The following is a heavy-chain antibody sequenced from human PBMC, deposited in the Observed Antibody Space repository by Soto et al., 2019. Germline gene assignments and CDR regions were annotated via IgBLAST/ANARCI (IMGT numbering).Heavy chain of an antibody. CDR3: ARAPASIAAAGMIDY. CDR2: IYHSGST. J-gene: IGHJ4*02. V-gene: IGHV4-4*02. D-gene: IGHD6-13*01. Sequence: QVQLQASGPGLVKPSGTLSLTCAVSGGSISSSNWWSWVRQPPGKGLEWIGEIYHSGSTNYNPSLKSRVTLSVDKSKNQFSLKLSSVHAADTAVYYCARAPASIAAAGMIDYWGQGTLVTVSS. CDR1: GGSISSSNW.